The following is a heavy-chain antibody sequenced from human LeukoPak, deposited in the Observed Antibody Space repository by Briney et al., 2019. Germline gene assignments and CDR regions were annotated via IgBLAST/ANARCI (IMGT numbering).Heavy chain of an antibody. D-gene: IGHD2-15*01. CDR2: IYHSGST. Sequence: PSETLSLTCAVSGGSISSGGYSWSWIRQPPGKGLEWIGYIYHSGSTYYNPSLKSRVTISVDRSKNQFSLKLSSVTAVDTAVYYCARESVVAAFDYWGQGTLVTVSS. V-gene: IGHV4-30-2*01. CDR1: GGSISSGGYS. CDR3: ARESVVAAFDY. J-gene: IGHJ4*02.